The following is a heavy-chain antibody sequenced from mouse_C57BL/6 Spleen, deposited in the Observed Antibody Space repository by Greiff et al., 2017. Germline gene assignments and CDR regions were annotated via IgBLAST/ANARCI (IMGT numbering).Heavy chain of an antibody. D-gene: IGHD1-1*01. V-gene: IGHV5-17*01. CDR1: GFTFSDYG. CDR2: ISSGSSTI. J-gene: IGHJ4*01. CDR3: ARRRLYYGSSDARDY. Sequence: EVKLVESGGGLVKPGGSLKLSCAASGFTFSDYGMHWVRQAPEKGLEWVAYISSGSSTIYYADTVKGRFTISRGNAKNTLVLQMTRLRSEDTAMYYWARRRLYYGSSDARDYWGQGTSVTVSS.